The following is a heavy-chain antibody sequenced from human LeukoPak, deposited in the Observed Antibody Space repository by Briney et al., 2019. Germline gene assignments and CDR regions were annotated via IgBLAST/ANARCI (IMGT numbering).Heavy chain of an antibody. CDR2: IKHDGSDK. V-gene: IGHV3-7*04. CDR3: ARSQSLGY. CDR1: GFTFSSYW. Sequence: GGSLRLSCAASGFTFSSYWMSWVRQAPGKGLEWVANIKHDGSDKYYVDSVKGRFTISRDNAENSLYLQMNSLRAEDTAMYYCARSQSLGYWGQGTLVTVSS. J-gene: IGHJ4*02.